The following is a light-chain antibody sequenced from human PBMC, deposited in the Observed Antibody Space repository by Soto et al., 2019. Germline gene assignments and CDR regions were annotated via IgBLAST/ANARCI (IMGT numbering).Light chain of an antibody. CDR3: AAWHDSQNGPV. J-gene: IGLJ2*01. V-gene: IGLV1-44*01. CDR2: SDN. CDR1: SSNIGSNT. Sequence: QYVLTQSPSASGTPGQRVTISCSGSSSNIGSNTVNWYQQLPGMPPKLLIYSDNKRPSGVPDRFSGSKSGTSASLVISGLQSEDEADYYCAAWHDSQNGPVFGGGTKLTVL.